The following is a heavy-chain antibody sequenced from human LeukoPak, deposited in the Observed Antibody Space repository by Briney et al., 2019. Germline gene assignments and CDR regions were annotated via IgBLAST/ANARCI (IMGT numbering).Heavy chain of an antibody. D-gene: IGHD3-22*01. J-gene: IGHJ4*02. V-gene: IGHV1-2*02. CDR1: GYTFTGYY. CDR2: INPNSGGT. CDR3: ARAGHYYYDSSGYYY. Sequence: ASVKVSCKASGYTFTGYYMHWVRQAPGQGLEWMGWINPNSGGTNYAQKFQGGVTMTRDTSISTAYMELSRLRSDDTAVYYCARAGHYYYDSSGYYYWGQGTLVTVSS.